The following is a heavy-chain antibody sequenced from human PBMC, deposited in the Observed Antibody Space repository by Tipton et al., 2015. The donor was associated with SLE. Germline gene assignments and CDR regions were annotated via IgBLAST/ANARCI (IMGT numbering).Heavy chain of an antibody. J-gene: IGHJ6*02. D-gene: IGHD2-2*01. CDR2: ISSSSSYI. V-gene: IGHV3-21*03. Sequence: SLRLSCAASGFTFSSYSMNWVRQAPGKGLEWVSSISSSSSYIYYADSVKGRFTISRDNAKNSLYLQMNSLRAEGTAVYYCAREPPIGVGPAQLDYWRDVVGLGTTVTVSS. CDR1: GFTFSSYS. CDR3: AREPPIGVGPAQLDYWRDV.